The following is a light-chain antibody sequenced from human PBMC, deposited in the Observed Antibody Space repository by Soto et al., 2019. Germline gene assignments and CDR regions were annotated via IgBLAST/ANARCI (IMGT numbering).Light chain of an antibody. CDR2: GAS. J-gene: IGKJ4*01. V-gene: IGKV3-15*01. Sequence: EIVMTQSPATLSVSPGERATLSCRASQSVSSNLVWYQQIPGQGPRLLIYGASTRATGIPARFSGSGSGTEFTLTISSLQSEDFAVYYCQQYNNWPALTFGGGTKVEIK. CDR1: QSVSSN. CDR3: QQYNNWPALT.